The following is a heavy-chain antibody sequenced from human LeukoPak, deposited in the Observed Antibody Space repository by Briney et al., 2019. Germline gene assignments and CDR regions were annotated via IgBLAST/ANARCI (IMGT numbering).Heavy chain of an antibody. D-gene: IGHD3-9*01. CDR1: GYTFTSYA. J-gene: IGHJ6*02. CDR2: INTNTGNP. CDR3: ARDNYDILTAYYYGMDV. Sequence: ASVNVSCKASGYTFTSYAMNWVRQAPGQGLEWMGWINTNTGNPTYAQGFTGRFVFSLDTSVSTAYLQISSLKAEDTAVYYCARDNYDILTAYYYGMDVWGQGTTVTVSS. V-gene: IGHV7-4-1*02.